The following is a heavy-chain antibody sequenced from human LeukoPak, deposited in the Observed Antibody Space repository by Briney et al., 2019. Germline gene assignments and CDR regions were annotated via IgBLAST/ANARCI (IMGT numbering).Heavy chain of an antibody. CDR3: ARNQTAYDFLSGSRTGPHQAFDV. V-gene: IGHV4-59*02. Sequence: PSETLSLTCTVSGDSVRNYYWSWIRQSPGKGLEWIGYIYYPATTYYNPSLKSRVTLSVDTSKNQISLTMNSVTAADTAVYYCARNQTAYDFLSGSRTGPHQAFDVWGQGTLVSVSS. D-gene: IGHD3-3*01. J-gene: IGHJ3*01. CDR1: GDSVRNYY. CDR2: IYYPATT.